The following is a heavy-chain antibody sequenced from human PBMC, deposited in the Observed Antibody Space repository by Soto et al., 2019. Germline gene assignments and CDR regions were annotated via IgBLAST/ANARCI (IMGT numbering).Heavy chain of an antibody. D-gene: IGHD6-19*01. CDR2: VSSNGDST. CDR1: GFTFSSYA. J-gene: IGHJ4*02. CDR3: AIGASGWHLGPSDY. Sequence: EAQLLESGGGWVQPGGSLRLSCVGSGFTFSSYAMSWVRQAPGKGLEWVSSVSSNGDSTYYADSVKGRFTISRDSSTKTLSLQMNSLRAEDAALYYCAIGASGWHLGPSDYWGQGTLVTVSS. V-gene: IGHV3-23*01.